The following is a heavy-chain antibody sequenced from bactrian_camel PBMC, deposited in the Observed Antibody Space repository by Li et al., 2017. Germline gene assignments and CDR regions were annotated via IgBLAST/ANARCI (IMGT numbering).Heavy chain of an antibody. Sequence: QLVESGGGLVQPGESLKLSCAASGYTFSRACMGWFRQTPGKEREQVAVFIYSFGRSTRYADSVKGRFTISQDATNTVNLQMNNLKAEDTAIYYCAADVGVMSGGCRPNYWGQGTPVTV. CDR1: GYTFSRAC. CDR2: IYSFGRST. V-gene: IGHV3S25*01. D-gene: IGHD7*01. CDR3: AADVGVMSGGCRPNY. J-gene: IGHJ4*01.